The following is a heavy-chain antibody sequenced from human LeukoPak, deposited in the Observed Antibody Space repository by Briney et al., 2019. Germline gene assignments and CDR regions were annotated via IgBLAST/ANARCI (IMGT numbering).Heavy chain of an antibody. CDR2: ISPGGSDT. V-gene: IGHV3-23*01. J-gene: IGHJ2*01. D-gene: IGHD5-24*01. CDR3: AKTIPYWYFDL. Sequence: GGSLRLSCAASGFTFSSYAMSWVRQSPGKGLEWVSAISPGGSDTYYADSVRGRLTISRDNSKNTLYLQMSSLRAEDTAIYYCAKTIPYWYFDLWGRGTLVTVSS. CDR1: GFTFSSYA.